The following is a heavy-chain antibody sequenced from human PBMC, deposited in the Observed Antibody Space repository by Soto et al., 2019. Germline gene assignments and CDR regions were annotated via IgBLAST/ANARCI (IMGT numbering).Heavy chain of an antibody. J-gene: IGHJ4*02. V-gene: IGHV4-39*01. CDR2: IYYSGST. Sequence: PSETLSLTCTVSGGSISCSSYYWRWIRQPPGKGLEWIGSIYYSGSTYYNPSLKSRVTISVDTSKNQFSLKLSSVTAADTAAYYCARLRPNYGDYEGGSDYFDYWGQGTLVTVS. D-gene: IGHD4-17*01. CDR3: ARLRPNYGDYEGGSDYFDY. CDR1: GGSISCSSYY.